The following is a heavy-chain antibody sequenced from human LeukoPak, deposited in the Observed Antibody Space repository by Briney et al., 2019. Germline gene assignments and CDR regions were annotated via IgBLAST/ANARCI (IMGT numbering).Heavy chain of an antibody. CDR1: GGSISSYY. V-gene: IGHV4-59*01. Sequence: SETLSLTCTVSGGSISSYYWSWIRQPPGKGLEWIGYIYYSGSTNYNPSLKSRVTISVDTSKNQFSLKLSSVTAADTAVYYCARDTTVTMYAFDIWGQGTMVTVSS. D-gene: IGHD4-17*01. CDR3: ARDTTVTMYAFDI. J-gene: IGHJ3*02. CDR2: IYYSGST.